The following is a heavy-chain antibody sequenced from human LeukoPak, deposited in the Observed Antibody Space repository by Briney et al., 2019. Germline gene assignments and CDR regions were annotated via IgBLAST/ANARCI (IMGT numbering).Heavy chain of an antibody. CDR1: GYTFTTYS. Sequence: ASVNVSCKASGYTFTTYSMHWVRQAPGQGLEWMGWINAGNGNTKYAQRFQGRVTITRDTSASTAYMELSSLGSDDTAVYYCARSYLPGPLLWGQGTLVTVSS. CDR2: INAGNGNT. CDR3: ARSYLPGPLL. D-gene: IGHD3-16*02. V-gene: IGHV1-3*01. J-gene: IGHJ4*02.